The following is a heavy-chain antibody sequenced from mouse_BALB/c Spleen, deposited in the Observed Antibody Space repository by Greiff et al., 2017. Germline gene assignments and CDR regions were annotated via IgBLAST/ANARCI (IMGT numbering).Heavy chain of an antibody. Sequence: QVQLRESAAELARPGASVKMSCKASGYTFTSYTMHWVKQRPGQGLEWIGYINPSSGYTEYNQKFKDKTTLTADKSSSTAYMQLSSLTSEDSAVYYCARSGIYDYDGYWGQGTTRTVSS. V-gene: IGHV1-4*02. J-gene: IGHJ2*01. CDR2: INPSSGYT. D-gene: IGHD2-4*01. CDR3: ARSGIYDYDGY. CDR1: GYTFTSYT.